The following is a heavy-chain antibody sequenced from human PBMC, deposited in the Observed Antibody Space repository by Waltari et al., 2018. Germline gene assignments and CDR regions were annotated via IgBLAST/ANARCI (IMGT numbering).Heavy chain of an antibody. CDR2: ISSSGTII. CDR3: ARQFAY. Sequence: EVHLVESGGDLVQPGGSLRLSCATSGFSFSENGMNWVRQAPGKGLEWVSYISSSGTIIYYADSVRGRFTISRDTANNSLYLQMNNLRADDTGVYYCARQFAYWGQGALVTVSS. CDR1: GFSFSENG. V-gene: IGHV3-48*03. J-gene: IGHJ4*02.